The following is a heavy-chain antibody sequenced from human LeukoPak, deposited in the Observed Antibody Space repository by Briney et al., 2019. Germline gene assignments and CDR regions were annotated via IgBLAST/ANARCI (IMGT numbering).Heavy chain of an antibody. Sequence: PSQTLSLTCTVSGGSISSGDYYWSWIRQPPGKGLEWIGYIYYSGSSYYIPSLKIRVTTSVDTSKNQFSLRLSSVTAADTAVYYCARQIYGGLYCFDYWGQGTLVTVSS. CDR2: IYYSGSS. V-gene: IGHV4-30-4*01. D-gene: IGHD4-23*01. CDR1: GGSISSGDYY. CDR3: ARQIYGGLYCFDY. J-gene: IGHJ4*02.